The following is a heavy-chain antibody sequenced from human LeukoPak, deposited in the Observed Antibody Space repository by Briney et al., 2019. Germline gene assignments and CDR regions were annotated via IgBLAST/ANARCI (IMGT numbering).Heavy chain of an antibody. J-gene: IGHJ4*02. CDR2: ISAYNGNT. V-gene: IGHV1-18*01. CDR1: GYTFTSYG. CDR3: ARDSSALRNDFWSGYQQTANDY. Sequence: ASVKVSCKASGYTFTSYGISWVRQAPGQGLEWMGWISAYNGNTNYAQKLQGRVTMTTDTSTSTAYMELRSLRSDDTAVYYCARDSSALRNDFWSGYQQTANDYWGQGTLVTVSS. D-gene: IGHD3-3*01.